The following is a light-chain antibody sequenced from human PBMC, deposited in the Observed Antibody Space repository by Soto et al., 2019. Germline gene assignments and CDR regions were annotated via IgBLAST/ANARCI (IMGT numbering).Light chain of an antibody. CDR3: QKYNSAPYT. Sequence: DIQMTQSPSSLSASVGDRVTITCRASQGISYYLAWYQQKPGKVPKLLIYAASTLQSGVPSRFSGSGSGTDFSRTISSLQREDVATYYCQKYNSAPYTFGQGTKLEIK. V-gene: IGKV1-27*01. CDR1: QGISYY. CDR2: AAS. J-gene: IGKJ2*01.